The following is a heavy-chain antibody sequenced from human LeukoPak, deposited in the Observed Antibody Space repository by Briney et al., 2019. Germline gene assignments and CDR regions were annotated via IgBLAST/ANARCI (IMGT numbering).Heavy chain of an antibody. J-gene: IGHJ4*02. D-gene: IGHD3-22*01. CDR1: GGSISGGGYY. CDR2: IYYSGTT. CDR3: ARDRQDYYDSSVYYFDY. Sequence: NSSETLSLTCAVSGGSISGGGYYWSWIRQHPGKGLEWIGSIYYSGTTNYNPSLKSRVIISVDKSQNQFSLELSSVTAADTAIYYCARDRQDYYDSSVYYFDYWGQGTLVTVSS. V-gene: IGHV4-31*11.